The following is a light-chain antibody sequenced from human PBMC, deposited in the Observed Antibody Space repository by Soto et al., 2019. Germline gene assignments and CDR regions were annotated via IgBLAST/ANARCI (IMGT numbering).Light chain of an antibody. Sequence: QSVLTQPASVSGSPGQSITISCTGTSSNVGSYDLVSWYQQHPGEAPKLMIYEGTKRPSGVSNRFSGSKSANTASLTISGRQPEDAADYYCCSYAGSDTMIFGGGTKLTVL. CDR2: EGT. J-gene: IGLJ2*01. CDR3: CSYAGSDTMI. V-gene: IGLV2-23*01. CDR1: SSNVGSYDL.